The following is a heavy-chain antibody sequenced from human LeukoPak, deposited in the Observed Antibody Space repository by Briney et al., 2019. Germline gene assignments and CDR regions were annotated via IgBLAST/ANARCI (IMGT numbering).Heavy chain of an antibody. CDR3: ARARTVTHFDY. J-gene: IGHJ4*02. CDR1: GFTFSSYW. D-gene: IGHD4-17*01. CDR2: KKQDGSEN. V-gene: IGHV3-7*01. Sequence: GRSLRLACAASGFTFSSYWMSWVRQAPGRGLGWVANKKQDGSENYYGASVKRRFTISRDNAKNSLYLQMNSLRAEDTAVYYCARARTVTHFDYWGQGTLVTVSS.